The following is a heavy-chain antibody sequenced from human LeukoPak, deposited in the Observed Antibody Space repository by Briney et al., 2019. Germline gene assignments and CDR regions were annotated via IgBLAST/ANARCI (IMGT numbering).Heavy chain of an antibody. D-gene: IGHD5-12*01. CDR1: GFTFSRFV. V-gene: IGHV3-23*01. Sequence: GGSLRLSCEGSGFTFSRFVMTWGRQAPGKGLEWVSAIRESGSNTYYTDSVKGRFTISRDNSKNTLYLQMNSLRAEDTAVYYCAKGGHFDYWGQGTLVTVSS. CDR3: AKGGHFDY. CDR2: IRESGSNT. J-gene: IGHJ4*02.